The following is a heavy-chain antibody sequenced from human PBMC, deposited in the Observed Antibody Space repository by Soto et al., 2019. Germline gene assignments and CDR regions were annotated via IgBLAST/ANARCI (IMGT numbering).Heavy chain of an antibody. CDR3: AKATRYCSGSACYLLYFDY. CDR1: GFTFSSYA. V-gene: IGHV3-23*01. J-gene: IGHJ4*02. D-gene: IGHD2-15*01. CDR2: ISGSGGNT. Sequence: EVQLLESGGGLVQPGGSLRLSCAASGFTFSSYAMSWVRQAPGKGLEWVSAISGSGGNTYYADSVKGRFTISRDNSKNTRYLQMSILRAEDTAVYYCAKATRYCSGSACYLLYFDYWGQGTLVTVSS.